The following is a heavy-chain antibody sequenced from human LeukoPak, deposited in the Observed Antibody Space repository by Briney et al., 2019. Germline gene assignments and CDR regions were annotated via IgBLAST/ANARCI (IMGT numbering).Heavy chain of an antibody. CDR1: GFTFSSYG. CDR2: ISYDGSNK. Sequence: GGSLRLSCAASGFTFSSYGMHWVRQAPGKGLEWVAVISYDGSNKYYADSVKGRFTISRDNAKNSLYLQMNSLRGEDTALYYCARDGGYSTNFDYWGQGTLVTVSS. D-gene: IGHD6-13*01. V-gene: IGHV3-30*03. CDR3: ARDGGYSTNFDY. J-gene: IGHJ4*02.